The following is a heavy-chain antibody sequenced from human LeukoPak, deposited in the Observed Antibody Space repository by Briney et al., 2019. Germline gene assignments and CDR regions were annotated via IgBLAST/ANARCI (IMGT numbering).Heavy chain of an antibody. V-gene: IGHV3-74*01. Sequence: PGGSLRLSCAASGFTFSTDWMHWVRQAPGKGLMCVSGINSDGSSTRYADSVKGRFTISRDNAKNTLYLQMNSLRADDTAVYYCAGGPWRSDTGGYVFDYWGQGTLVTVSS. CDR1: GFTFSTDW. CDR3: AGGPWRSDTGGYVFDY. J-gene: IGHJ4*02. CDR2: INSDGSST. D-gene: IGHD3-22*01.